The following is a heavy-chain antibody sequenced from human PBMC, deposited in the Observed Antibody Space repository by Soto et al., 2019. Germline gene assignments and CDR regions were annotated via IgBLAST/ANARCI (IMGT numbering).Heavy chain of an antibody. J-gene: IGHJ3*02. D-gene: IGHD3-22*01. Sequence: GASVKVSCKASGGTFSSYAISWVRQAPGQGLEWMGGIIPIFGTANYAQKFQGRVTITADESTSTAYMELSSLRSEDTAVYYFARAGVTMIVRVAFDIWGLGTMVTVSS. CDR2: IIPIFGTA. CDR3: ARAGVTMIVRVAFDI. CDR1: GGTFSSYA. V-gene: IGHV1-69*13.